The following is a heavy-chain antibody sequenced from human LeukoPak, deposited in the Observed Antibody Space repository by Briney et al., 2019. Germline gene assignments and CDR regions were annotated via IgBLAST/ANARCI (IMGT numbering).Heavy chain of an antibody. V-gene: IGHV3-23*01. CDR2: ISGDVQTT. CDR1: GFTFSTHA. Sequence: GGSLRFSCEASGFTFSTHAMNWIRQPPGKGLEWLSVISGDVQTTTYASSVKGRFTISRDNSKNTLYLEMNSRRVEDTAIYYCAKDGYYSSANHFARLHFDLWGRGTQVTVSS. J-gene: IGHJ2*01. D-gene: IGHD3-10*01. CDR3: AKDGYYSSANHFARLHFDL.